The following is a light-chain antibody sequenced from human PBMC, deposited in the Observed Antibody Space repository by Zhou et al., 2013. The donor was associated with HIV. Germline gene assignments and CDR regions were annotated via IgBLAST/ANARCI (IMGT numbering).Light chain of an antibody. CDR2: GAS. CDR1: QSVSSN. V-gene: IGKV3-15*01. Sequence: EIMMTQSPATLSVSPGERATLSCRASQSVSSNLAWYQQKPGQPPRLLIYGASTRATGVPARFSGSGSGTEFTLTISSMQSEDFAVYYCQQYGSSPFTFGQGTRLEIK. CDR3: QQYGSSPFT. J-gene: IGKJ5*01.